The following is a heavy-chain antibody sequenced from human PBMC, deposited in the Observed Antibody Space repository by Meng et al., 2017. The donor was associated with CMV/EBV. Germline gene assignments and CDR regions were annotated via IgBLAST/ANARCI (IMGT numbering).Heavy chain of an antibody. CDR3: AREGSSRPLDY. CDR2: INHSGST. J-gene: IGHJ4*02. CDR1: GGSFSGYY. Sequence: SETLSLTCAVYGGSFSGYYWSWIRQPPGKGLEWIGEINHSGSTNYNPSLKSRVTISVDTSKNQFSLKLSSVTAADTAVYYCAREGSSRPLDYWGQGMLVTVSS. V-gene: IGHV4-34*01. D-gene: IGHD6-6*01.